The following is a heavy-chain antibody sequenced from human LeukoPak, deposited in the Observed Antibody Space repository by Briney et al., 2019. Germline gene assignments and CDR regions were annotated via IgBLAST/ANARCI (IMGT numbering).Heavy chain of an antibody. J-gene: IGHJ4*02. Sequence: PSETLSLTCTVSGGSTSSGDCYWGWIRQPPGKGLEWIGGISSSGNTYYNPSLKSRITISIDTSKNHFSLKLSSVTAADTAVYYCARLGAGPTYYDFWSGYSSFYFDYWGQGTLVTVSS. CDR3: ARLGAGPTYYDFWSGYSSFYFDY. CDR1: GGSTSSGDCY. V-gene: IGHV4-39*02. D-gene: IGHD3-3*01. CDR2: ISSSGNT.